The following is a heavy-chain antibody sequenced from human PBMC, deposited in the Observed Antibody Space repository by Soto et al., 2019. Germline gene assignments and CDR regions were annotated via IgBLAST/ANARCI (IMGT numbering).Heavy chain of an antibody. CDR3: ARSNYYDSSGYPDDY. CDR1: GFTFSSYG. D-gene: IGHD3-22*01. Sequence: AGGSLRLPCAASGFTFSSYGMHWVRQAPGKGLDWVAVISYDGSNKYYADSVKGRFTISRDNSKNTLYLQMNSLRAEDTAVYYCARSNYYDSSGYPDDYWGQGTLVTVSS. CDR2: ISYDGSNK. V-gene: IGHV3-30*03. J-gene: IGHJ4*02.